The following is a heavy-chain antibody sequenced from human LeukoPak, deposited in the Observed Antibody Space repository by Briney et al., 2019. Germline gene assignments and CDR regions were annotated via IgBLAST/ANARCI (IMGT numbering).Heavy chain of an antibody. CDR2: IYHTGST. Sequence: SETLSLTCTISGGSVSDYYWSWIRQSPGKGLEWIGYIYHTGSTSYSPSLKSRVTISADTSQNQFSLKLSSVTAADTAIYYCARVHVNSGYYFGDAFDIWGQGTMVTVSS. J-gene: IGHJ3*02. CDR3: ARVHVNSGYYFGDAFDI. V-gene: IGHV4-59*08. CDR1: GGSVSDYY. D-gene: IGHD3-22*01.